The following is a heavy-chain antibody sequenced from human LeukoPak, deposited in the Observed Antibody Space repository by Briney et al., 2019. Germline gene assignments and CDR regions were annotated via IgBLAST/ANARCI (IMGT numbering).Heavy chain of an antibody. CDR2: IKSDGSTT. CDR3: ARCRYTSGWLDAFDI. Sequence: PGGSLRLSCAASGFTFSSYWMHWVRQAPGKGLVWVSRIKSDGSTTGYADSVKGRFTISRDNAKNSLFLQMYSLRAEDTAVYYCARCRYTSGWLDAFDIWGQGTVVTVSS. CDR1: GFTFSSYW. D-gene: IGHD6-19*01. J-gene: IGHJ3*02. V-gene: IGHV3-74*01.